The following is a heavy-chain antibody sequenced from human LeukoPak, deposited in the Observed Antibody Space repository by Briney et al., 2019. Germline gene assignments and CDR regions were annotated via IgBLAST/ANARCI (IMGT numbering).Heavy chain of an antibody. CDR2: IYYSGST. Sequence: SETLSLTCTVSRGSISHYYWSWIRQPPGKGLEWIGYIYYSGSTNYNSSLKSRVTISVDTSKNQFSLKLSSVTAADTAVYYCARHGYSSGWFDYWGQGTLVTVSS. CDR1: RGSISHYY. D-gene: IGHD6-19*01. CDR3: ARHGYSSGWFDY. V-gene: IGHV4-59*08. J-gene: IGHJ4*02.